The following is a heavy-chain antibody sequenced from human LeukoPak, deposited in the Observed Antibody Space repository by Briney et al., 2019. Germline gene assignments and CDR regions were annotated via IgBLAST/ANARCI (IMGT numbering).Heavy chain of an antibody. V-gene: IGHV1-69*13. Sequence: SVKVSCKASGGTFSSYAISWVRQAPGQGLEWMGGIIPIFGTANYAQKFQGRVTITADESTSTAYMELSSLRSEDTAVYYCARALSSGKYQLPLFDYWSQGTLVTVSS. J-gene: IGHJ4*02. CDR2: IIPIFGTA. CDR1: GGTFSSYA. D-gene: IGHD2-2*01. CDR3: ARALSSGKYQLPLFDY.